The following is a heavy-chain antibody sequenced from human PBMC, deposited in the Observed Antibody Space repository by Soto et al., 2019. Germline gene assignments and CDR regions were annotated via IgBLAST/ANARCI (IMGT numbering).Heavy chain of an antibody. CDR1: GFTVSNNY. CDR3: ARDVGV. J-gene: IGHJ6*04. V-gene: IGHV3-66*01. CDR2: ICGGST. Sequence: EVQLVESGGGLVQPGGSLRLSCAASGFTVSNNYMSWVRQAPGKGLEWVSVICGGSTYYADSVKGRFTISRDNSKNTLYLQMNSLRAADTAVYYCARDVGVWGRGTTVTVSS.